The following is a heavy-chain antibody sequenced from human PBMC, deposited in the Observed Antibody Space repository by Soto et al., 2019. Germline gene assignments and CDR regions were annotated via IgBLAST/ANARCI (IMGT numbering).Heavy chain of an antibody. J-gene: IGHJ2*01. CDR3: ARRKGAAGYWYFDL. V-gene: IGHV4-39*01. D-gene: IGHD6-13*01. Sequence: QLQLQESGPGLVKPSETLSLTCTVSGGSISRSSYYWGWIRQPPGQGLEWIGNIYYSGSTYYNPSRKGRVTRAVDTSKNQVALKLSSVTAADTAVYYCARRKGAAGYWYFDLWGRGTLVTVSS. CDR2: IYYSGST. CDR1: GGSISRSSYY.